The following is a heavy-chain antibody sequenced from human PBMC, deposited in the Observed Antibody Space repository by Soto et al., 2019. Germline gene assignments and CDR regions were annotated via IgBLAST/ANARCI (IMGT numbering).Heavy chain of an antibody. J-gene: IGHJ4*02. Sequence: EVYLMESGGGFVQPGGSLRLSCTVSGFNFNTSWMAWVRQTPGKGLEWVADISQGGSGENYGDSVKGRVTISRDDDRMSLNLQMDNVRGEDTAVYYCGRDPYYGAIDYWGLGTLVTVSS. D-gene: IGHD3-16*01. CDR2: ISQGGSGE. CDR3: GRDPYYGAIDY. CDR1: GFNFNTSW. V-gene: IGHV3-7*01.